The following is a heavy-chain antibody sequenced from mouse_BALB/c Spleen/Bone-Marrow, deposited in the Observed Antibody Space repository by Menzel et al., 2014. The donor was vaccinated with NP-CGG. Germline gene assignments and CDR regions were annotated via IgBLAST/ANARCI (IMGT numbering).Heavy chain of an antibody. CDR1: GDSITSSY. CDR3: ARGNGYHFDY. Sequence: EESGPSLVKPSQTLSLTCSVTGDSITSSYWNWIRKFPGNKLEYMGYISYSGNAYYNPSLKSRISLTRDTSKNQYYLQLSSVTTEDTATYFCARGNGYHFDYWGQGTTLTVSS. V-gene: IGHV3-8*02. J-gene: IGHJ2*01. CDR2: ISYSGNA. D-gene: IGHD1-2*01.